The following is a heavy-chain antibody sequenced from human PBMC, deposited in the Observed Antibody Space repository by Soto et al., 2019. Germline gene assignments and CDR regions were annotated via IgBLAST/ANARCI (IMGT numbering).Heavy chain of an antibody. V-gene: IGHV3-23*01. CDR2: ISGSGGST. CDR3: EKAPYVVVPAARCRDWFDP. J-gene: IGHJ5*02. CDR1: GFTYSSYP. Sequence: GGALSLSVPASGFTYSSYPMSWVRQAPGKGLEWVSAISGSGGSTYYADPGKGRSTLSRDNPKNPLYLKMNSLRAEDTGVYYCEKAPYVVVPAARCRDWFDPWGQGTMVTVSP. D-gene: IGHD2-2*01.